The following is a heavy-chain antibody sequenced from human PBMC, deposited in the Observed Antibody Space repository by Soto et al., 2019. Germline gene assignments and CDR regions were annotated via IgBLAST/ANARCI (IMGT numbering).Heavy chain of an antibody. J-gene: IGHJ4*02. CDR1: GFTFSNFY. CDR2: ISSDGNTI. Sequence: PGGSLRLSCAASGFTFSNFYMSWIRQAPGKGLEWVSYISSDGNTIYYADSVKGRFTISRDNAKNSLYLQLNSLRAEDTAVYYFARDSVFWDFWSGSPQYFDYWGQGILVTVSS. CDR3: ARDSVFWDFWSGSPQYFDY. D-gene: IGHD3-3*01. V-gene: IGHV3-11*01.